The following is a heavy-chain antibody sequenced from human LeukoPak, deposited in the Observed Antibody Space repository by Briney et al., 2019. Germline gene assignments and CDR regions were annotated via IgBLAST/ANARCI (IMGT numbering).Heavy chain of an antibody. D-gene: IGHD3-10*01. CDR2: IYYSGST. CDR3: ARDQGLTYYYGSGSYIVGYFDY. CDR1: GGSISSSSYY. J-gene: IGHJ4*02. Sequence: SKTVSLTCTVSGGSISSSSYYWGWISQPPGKGLEWIGSIYYSGSTYYNPSLKSRVTISVDTSKNQFSLKLSSVTAADTAVYYCARDQGLTYYYGSGSYIVGYFDYWGQGTLVTVSS. V-gene: IGHV4-39*02.